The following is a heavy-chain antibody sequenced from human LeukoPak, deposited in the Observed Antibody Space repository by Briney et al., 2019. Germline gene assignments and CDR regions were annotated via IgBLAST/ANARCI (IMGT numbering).Heavy chain of an antibody. Sequence: GGSLRLSCAASGFTFSSYSMNWVRQAPGKGLEWVSSISSTSSYIYYADSVKGRFTISRDNAKNSLYLQMNSLRAEDTAVYYCARDTLIAAAATFDYWGLGTLVTVSS. CDR3: ARDTLIAAAATFDY. D-gene: IGHD6-13*01. V-gene: IGHV3-21*01. J-gene: IGHJ4*02. CDR1: GFTFSSYS. CDR2: ISSTSSYI.